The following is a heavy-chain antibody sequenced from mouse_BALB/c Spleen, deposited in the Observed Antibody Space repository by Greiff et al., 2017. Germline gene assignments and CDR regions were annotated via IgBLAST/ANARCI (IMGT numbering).Heavy chain of an antibody. CDR2: INPSSGST. D-gene: IGHD1-1*02. Sequence: VQLQQSGAELARPGASVKMSCTASGYTFTSYTMHWVKQRPGQGLEWIGYINPSSGSTNYNQKFKDKATLTADKSSSTAYMQLSSLTSEDSAVYYCARWWPGYAMDDWGQGTSVTVSA. V-gene: IGHV1-4*01. CDR1: GYTFTSYT. J-gene: IGHJ4*01. CDR3: ARWWPGYAMDD.